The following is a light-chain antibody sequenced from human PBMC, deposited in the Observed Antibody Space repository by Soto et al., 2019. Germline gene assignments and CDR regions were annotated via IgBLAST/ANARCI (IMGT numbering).Light chain of an antibody. CDR2: GES. CDR1: QSVSSSY. Sequence: EIVLTQSPGTLSLSPGERATLSCRASQSVSSSYLAWYQQKPGQAPRLLIYGESSRATGIPDRFSGSGSGTDFTLTSSRLEPEDFAVYYCQQYGSSPLTFGGGTKVEIK. V-gene: IGKV3-20*01. J-gene: IGKJ4*01. CDR3: QQYGSSPLT.